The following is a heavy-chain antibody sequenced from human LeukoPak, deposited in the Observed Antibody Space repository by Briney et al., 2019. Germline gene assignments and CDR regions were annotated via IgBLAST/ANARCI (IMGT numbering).Heavy chain of an antibody. J-gene: IGHJ1*01. D-gene: IGHD6-6*01. CDR2: IIPIFGTA. CDR1: GGTFSSYA. V-gene: IGHV1-69*05. Sequence: ASVKVSCKASGGTFSSYAISWVRQAPGQGLEWMGGIIPIFGTANYAQKFQGRVTITTDESTSTAYMELSSLRSEDTAVYYCASSSWYSSSSGYFQLWGQGTLVTVSS. CDR3: ASSSWYSSSSGYFQL.